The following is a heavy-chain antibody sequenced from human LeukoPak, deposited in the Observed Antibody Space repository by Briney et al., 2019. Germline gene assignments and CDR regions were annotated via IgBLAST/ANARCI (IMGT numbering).Heavy chain of an antibody. Sequence: GGSLRLSCAASGFTFSSYAMSWVRQAPGKGLEWVSAISGSGGSTYYADSVKGRFTISRDNSKNTLYLQMNSLRAEDTAVYYCAKDKGWGYSTYDFYGMDVWGQGTTVTVSS. CDR3: AKDKGWGYSTYDFYGMDV. J-gene: IGHJ6*02. V-gene: IGHV3-23*01. CDR2: ISGSGGST. CDR1: GFTFSSYA. D-gene: IGHD1-26*01.